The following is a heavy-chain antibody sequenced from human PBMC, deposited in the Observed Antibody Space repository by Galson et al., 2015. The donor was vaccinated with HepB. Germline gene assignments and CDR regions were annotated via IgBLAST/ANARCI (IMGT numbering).Heavy chain of an antibody. CDR2: IYYSGST. CDR1: GGSISSYY. V-gene: IGHV4-59*01. CDR3: ATGTLTDDSKGHFNWFDP. J-gene: IGHJ5*02. D-gene: IGHD2-21*02. Sequence: TLSLTCTVSGGSISSYYWSWIRQPPGKGLEWIGYIYYSGSTNYNPSLKSRVTISVDTSKNQFSLKLSSVTAADTAVYYCATGTLTDDSKGHFNWFDPWGQGTLVTVSS.